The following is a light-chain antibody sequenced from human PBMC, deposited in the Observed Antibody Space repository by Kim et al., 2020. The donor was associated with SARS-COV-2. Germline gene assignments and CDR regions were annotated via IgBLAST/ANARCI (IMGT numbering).Light chain of an antibody. J-gene: IGLJ2*01. CDR3: TSRNSNYKVV. Sequence: VALCHTVRIKCQGDRLRSYYAPWFQQKSGKAPLLVIYGKTNRPSGIPDRFSGSSSGNTVSLTISGIQAGDEVDYSCTSRNSNYKVVFGGGTKLTVL. CDR1: RLRSYY. V-gene: IGLV3-19*01. CDR2: GKT.